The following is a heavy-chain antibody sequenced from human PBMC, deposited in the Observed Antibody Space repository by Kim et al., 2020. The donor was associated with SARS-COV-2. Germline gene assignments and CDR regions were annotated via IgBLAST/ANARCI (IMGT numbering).Heavy chain of an antibody. CDR2: YGSNT. J-gene: IGHJ4*02. V-gene: IGHV3-74*03. Sequence: YGSNTMYVESVKGRFTIARDNAKNTVYLQRNSLSAEDSAVYYCARYPTFDYWGQGTLVTVSS. CDR3: ARYPTFDY.